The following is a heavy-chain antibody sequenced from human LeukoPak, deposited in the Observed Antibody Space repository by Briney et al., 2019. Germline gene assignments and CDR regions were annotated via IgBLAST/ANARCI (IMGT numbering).Heavy chain of an antibody. CDR1: GVTVSSYS. J-gene: IGHJ4*02. CDR2: IYAGDCST. V-gene: IGHV5-51*01. D-gene: IGHD3-16*01. CDR3: ARHSCYDS. Sequence: GESLKISCKGAGVTVSSYSFVWERQMPGKGLEWMGVIYAGDCSTRYSPSFQGQVTISVDKSISTACLQWRSLKASDSAIYYCARHSCYDSWGQGTLVTVSS.